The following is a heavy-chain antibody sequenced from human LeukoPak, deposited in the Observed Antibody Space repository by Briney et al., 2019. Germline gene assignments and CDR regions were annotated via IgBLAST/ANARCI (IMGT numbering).Heavy chain of an antibody. CDR2: INHSGST. Sequence: SETLSLTCAVYGGSFSGYYWSWIRQPPGKGLEWIGEINHSGSTNYNPSLKSRVTISVDTSKNQFSLKLSSVTAADTAVYYCARDGETGTTGFDHWGQGTLVTVSS. J-gene: IGHJ4*02. CDR1: GGSFSGYY. D-gene: IGHD1-7*01. CDR3: ARDGETGTTGFDH. V-gene: IGHV4-34*01.